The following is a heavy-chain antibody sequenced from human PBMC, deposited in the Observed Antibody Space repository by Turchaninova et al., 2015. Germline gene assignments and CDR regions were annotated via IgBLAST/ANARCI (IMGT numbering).Heavy chain of an antibody. V-gene: IGHV2-5*02. CDR1: GLSLSTSGVG. CDR3: AHRGLVQGVVIYFXX. J-gene: IGHJ4*02. Sequence: QITLKESGPTLVKPTQTLTLTCTFSGLSLSTSGVGVAWISQPPGKALEWLALIYWGDDKRYSPSLKSRHPITKDTSKXQVVLXXTNXXXVDTATYXXAHRGLVQGVVIYFXXWGQGXLVTVSS. CDR2: IYWGDDK. D-gene: IGHD3-10*01.